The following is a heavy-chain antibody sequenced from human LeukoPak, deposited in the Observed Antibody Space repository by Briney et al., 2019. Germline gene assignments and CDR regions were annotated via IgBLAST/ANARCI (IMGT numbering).Heavy chain of an antibody. Sequence: GGSLRLSCAASGFIFSSYGMHWVRQASGKGLEWVAVISYDGSNKYYADSVKGRFTISRDNSKNALYLQMNSLRAEDTAVYYCAKDLADYYDNRGMDVWGQGTTVTVSS. CDR3: AKDLADYYDNRGMDV. CDR2: ISYDGSNK. V-gene: IGHV3-30*18. CDR1: GFIFSSYG. D-gene: IGHD3-22*01. J-gene: IGHJ6*02.